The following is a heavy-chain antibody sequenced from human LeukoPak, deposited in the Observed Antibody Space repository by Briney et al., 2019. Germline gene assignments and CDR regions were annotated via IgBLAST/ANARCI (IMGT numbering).Heavy chain of an antibody. CDR3: ARGEAARPGFYYFDY. CDR1: GGSFSGYY. D-gene: IGHD6-6*01. CDR2: INHSGST. V-gene: IGHV4-34*01. J-gene: IGHJ4*02. Sequence: SETLSLTCAVYGGSFSGYYWSWIRQPPGKGLEWIGEINHSGSTNYNPSLKSRVTISVDTSKNQFSLKLSSVTAADTAVYYCARGEAARPGFYYFDYWGQGTLVTVSS.